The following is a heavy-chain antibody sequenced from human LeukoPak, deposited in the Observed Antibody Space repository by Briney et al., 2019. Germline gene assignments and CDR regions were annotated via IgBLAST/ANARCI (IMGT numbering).Heavy chain of an antibody. CDR1: GFTFSSYA. J-gene: IGHJ2*01. CDR2: VRGRGSST. Sequence: GGPLILSWAASGFTFSSYAMGWVRQPPGKGLGWVSCVRGRGSSTYYTDSMTGRFSISRDNSKHTLYLQMTNLTAEDTSLYYCANAPGTNSSYFDLWGRGTLVTVSS. V-gene: IGHV3-23*01. D-gene: IGHD1-1*01. CDR3: ANAPGTNSSYFDL.